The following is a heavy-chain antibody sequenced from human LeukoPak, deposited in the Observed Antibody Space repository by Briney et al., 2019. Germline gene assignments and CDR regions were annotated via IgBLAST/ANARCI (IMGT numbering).Heavy chain of an antibody. Sequence: SETLSLTCTVSGGSISSYYWSWIRQPPGKGLEWIGYIYYSGSTNYNPSLKSRVTISVDTSKNQFSLKLSSVTAADTAVYYCARNAPYCSSTSCYFDYWGQGTLVTVSS. CDR3: ARNAPYCSSTSCYFDY. CDR1: GGSISSYY. CDR2: IYYSGST. J-gene: IGHJ4*02. D-gene: IGHD2-2*01. V-gene: IGHV4-59*01.